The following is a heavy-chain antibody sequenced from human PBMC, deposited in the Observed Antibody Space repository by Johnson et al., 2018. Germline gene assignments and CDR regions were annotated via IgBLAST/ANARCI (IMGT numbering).Heavy chain of an antibody. Sequence: VQLVESGAEVKNPGESLKISCKGSGYSFTSYWIGWVRQMPGKGLEWMGIIYPGDSDTRYSPSFQGQVPISADKSISTAYLQWSSLKASDTAMYYCASSNGAYLRITGPYYYDPPGGAFAIWGQGTMVTVSS. V-gene: IGHV5-51*01. D-gene: IGHD3-22*01. J-gene: IGHJ3*02. CDR2: IYPGDSDT. CDR3: ASSNGAYLRITGPYYYDPPGGAFAI. CDR1: GYSFTSYW.